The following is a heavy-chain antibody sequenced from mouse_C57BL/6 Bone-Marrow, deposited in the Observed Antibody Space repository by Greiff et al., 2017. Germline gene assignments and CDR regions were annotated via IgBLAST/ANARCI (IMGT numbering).Heavy chain of an antibody. V-gene: IGHV5-17*01. J-gene: IGHJ4*01. CDR3: ARRTGLYAMDY. D-gene: IGHD4-1*01. Sequence: EVHLVESGGGLVKPGGSLKLSCAASGFTFSDYGMHWFRQAPEKGLEWVAYISSGSSTIYYADTVNGRFTISIDNAKNTLFLQMTSLRSEDTAMYYCARRTGLYAMDYWGQGTSVTVSS. CDR2: ISSGSSTI. CDR1: GFTFSDYG.